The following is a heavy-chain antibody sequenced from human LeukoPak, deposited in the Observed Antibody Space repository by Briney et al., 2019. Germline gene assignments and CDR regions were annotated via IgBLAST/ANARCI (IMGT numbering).Heavy chain of an antibody. CDR1: GYSVSSGSY. CDR2: VYHSGNS. J-gene: IGHJ4*02. CDR3: ATVDTASFDY. V-gene: IGHV4-38-2*01. Sequence: SETLSLTCAVSGYSVSSGSYWGWIRQPPGKGLEWIANVYHSGNSYYNPSLKSRVTISVDTSKNQFSLKLSSVTAADTAVYYCATVDTASFDYWGQGTLVTVSS. D-gene: IGHD5-18*01.